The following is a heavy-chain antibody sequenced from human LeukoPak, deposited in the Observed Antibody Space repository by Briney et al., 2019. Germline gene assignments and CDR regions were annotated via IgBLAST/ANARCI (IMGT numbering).Heavy chain of an antibody. J-gene: IGHJ2*01. CDR1: GYTFTSYG. CDR3: ARDSYYYGSGSLHTSHWYFDL. CDR2: ISAYNGNT. D-gene: IGHD3-10*01. V-gene: IGHV1-18*01. Sequence: APVKVSCKASGYTFTSYGISWVRQAPGQGLEWMGWISAYNGNTNYAQKLQGRVTMTTDTSTSTAYMELRSLRSDDTAVYYCARDSYYYGSGSLHTSHWYFDLWGRGTLVTVSS.